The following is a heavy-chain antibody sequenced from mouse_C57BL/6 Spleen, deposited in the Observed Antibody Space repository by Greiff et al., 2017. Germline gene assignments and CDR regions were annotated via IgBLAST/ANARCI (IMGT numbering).Heavy chain of an antibody. Sequence: EVHLVESGGGLVTPGGSLKLSCAASGFTFSSYAMSWVRQTPEKRLEWVATISDGGSYTYYPDNVKGRFTISRDNAKNNLYLQMSHLKSEDTAMYYCARASSSYWYFDVWGTGTTVTVSS. V-gene: IGHV5-4*01. CDR1: GFTFSSYA. CDR2: ISDGGSYT. D-gene: IGHD1-1*01. J-gene: IGHJ1*03. CDR3: ARASSSYWYFDV.